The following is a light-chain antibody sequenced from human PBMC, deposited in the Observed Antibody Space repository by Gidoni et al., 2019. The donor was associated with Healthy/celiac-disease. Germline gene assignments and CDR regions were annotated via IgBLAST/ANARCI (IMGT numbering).Light chain of an antibody. V-gene: IGKV1-39*01. CDR1: QSISSY. J-gene: IGKJ1*01. Sequence: DIQMTQSPSSLPASVGDRVTITCRASQSISSYLNWYQQKPGKAPKLLIYAASSLQSGVPSRFSGSGSGTDVTLTISSLQPEDFATYYCQQSYSTPWTFGQGTKVEIK. CDR2: AAS. CDR3: QQSYSTPWT.